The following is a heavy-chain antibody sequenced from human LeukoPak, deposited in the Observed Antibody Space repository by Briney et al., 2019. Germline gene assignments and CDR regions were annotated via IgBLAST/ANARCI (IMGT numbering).Heavy chain of an antibody. CDR3: ARVYSSSWVDY. Sequence: SETLSLTCTVSGGSISSYYWSWTRQPPGKGLEWIGYIYYSGSTNYKPSLKSRVTISVDTSKNQFSLKLSSVTAADTAVYYCARVYSSSWVDYWGQGTLVTVSS. CDR1: GGSISSYY. D-gene: IGHD6-13*01. V-gene: IGHV4-59*01. CDR2: IYYSGST. J-gene: IGHJ4*02.